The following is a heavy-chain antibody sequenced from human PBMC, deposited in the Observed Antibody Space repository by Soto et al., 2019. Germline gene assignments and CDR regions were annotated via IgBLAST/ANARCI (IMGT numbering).Heavy chain of an antibody. CDR3: VKPKEHFYDSSPGET. D-gene: IGHD3-22*01. CDR1: GFTFSGYY. J-gene: IGHJ5*02. V-gene: IGHV3-30*18. CDR2: ISYDGSTE. Sequence: QAQLVESGGGVVQPGRSLRLSCAASGFTFSGYYMHWVRQAPGKGLEWVAVISYDGSTEYYADSVKGRFTISRDNSKNMVFLQMNSLRPEDTAVYYCVKPKEHFYDSSPGETWGQGTPVTVSS.